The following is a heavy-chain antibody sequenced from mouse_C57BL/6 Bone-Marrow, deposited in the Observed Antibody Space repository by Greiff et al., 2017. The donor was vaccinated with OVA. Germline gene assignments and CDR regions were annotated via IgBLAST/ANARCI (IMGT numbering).Heavy chain of an antibody. D-gene: IGHD1-1*01. CDR1: GFSFNTYA. Sequence: EVKLMESGGGLVQPKGSLKLSCAASGFSFNTYAMNWVRQAPGKGLEWVARIRSKSNNYATYYADSVKDRFTISRDDSESMLYLQMNNLKTEDTAMYYCVRRIWITTVVPNWDGSYWGQGTTLTVSS. CDR2: IRSKSNNYAT. CDR3: VRRIWITTVVPNWDGSY. V-gene: IGHV10-1*01. J-gene: IGHJ2*01.